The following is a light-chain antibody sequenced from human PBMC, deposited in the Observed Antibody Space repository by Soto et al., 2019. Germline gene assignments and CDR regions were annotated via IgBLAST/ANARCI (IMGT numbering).Light chain of an antibody. Sequence: QSVLTQPASVSGSPGQSITISCTATSSDVGSYNRVSWYQQPPGTAPKLIIYEASNRPSGVPDRFSGSKSGNTASLTISGLQAADEADYYCSLYTSENTYVFGTGTKVTVL. CDR2: EAS. CDR3: SLYTSENTYV. CDR1: SSDVGSYNR. V-gene: IGLV2-18*01. J-gene: IGLJ1*01.